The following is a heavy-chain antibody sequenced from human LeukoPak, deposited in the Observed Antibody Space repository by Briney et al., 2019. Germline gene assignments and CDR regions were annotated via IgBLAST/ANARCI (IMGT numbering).Heavy chain of an antibody. V-gene: IGHV3-33*01. CDR1: GFTFSSYG. CDR2: IWYDGSNK. Sequence: GGSLRLSCAASGFTFSSYGMDWVRQAPGKGLEWVAVIWYDGSNKYYADSVKGRFTISRDNSKNTLYLQMNSLRAEDTAVYYCAGGLAVYGMDVWGQGTTVTVSS. J-gene: IGHJ6*02. CDR3: AGGLAVYGMDV. D-gene: IGHD3-16*01.